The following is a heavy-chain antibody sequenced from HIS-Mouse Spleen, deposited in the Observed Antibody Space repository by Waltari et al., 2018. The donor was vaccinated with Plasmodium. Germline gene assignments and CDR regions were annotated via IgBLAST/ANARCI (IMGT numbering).Heavy chain of an antibody. Sequence: QVQLVQSGAEVKKPGASVKVSCKASGYTFTSYGISWVGQAPGQGRGWMGGIKAYNGNTNYEQKLQGRVTMTTATYTSTAYMELRSLRSDDTAVYYCARSLGDDYWGQGTLVTVSS. V-gene: IGHV1-18*01. J-gene: IGHJ4*02. CDR3: ARSLGDDY. CDR1: GYTFTSYG. D-gene: IGHD3-16*01. CDR2: IKAYNGNT.